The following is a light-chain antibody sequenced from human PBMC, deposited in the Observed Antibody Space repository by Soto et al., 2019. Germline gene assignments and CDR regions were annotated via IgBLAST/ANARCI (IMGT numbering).Light chain of an antibody. CDR2: WAS. CDR1: QSVLYSSNNKGY. CDR3: QQYYSTPFT. Sequence: DIVMTQSPDSLAVSLGERATINCKSSQSVLYSSNNKGYLAWYQQKPGQPPKLLIYWASTRKSGVPDRFSGSGSATDFTLTISSLQAEDVAVYYCQQYYSTPFTFGPGTKVDIK. J-gene: IGKJ3*01. V-gene: IGKV4-1*01.